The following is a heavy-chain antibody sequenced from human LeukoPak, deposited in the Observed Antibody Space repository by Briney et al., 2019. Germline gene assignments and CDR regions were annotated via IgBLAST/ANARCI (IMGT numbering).Heavy chain of an antibody. CDR2: ISYDGSNK. CDR3: ARDGHPYRSMPDYMDV. D-gene: IGHD6-13*01. CDR1: GFTFSSYA. V-gene: IGHV3-30*04. J-gene: IGHJ6*03. Sequence: PGRSLRLSCAASGFTFSSYAMHWVRQAPGKGLEWVAVISYDGSNKYYADSVKGRFTISRDNSKNTLYLQMNSLRPEDTAVYYCARDGHPYRSMPDYMDVWGKGTTVTVSS.